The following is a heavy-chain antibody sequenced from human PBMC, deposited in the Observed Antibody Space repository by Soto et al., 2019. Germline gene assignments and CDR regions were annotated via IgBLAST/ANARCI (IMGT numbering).Heavy chain of an antibody. V-gene: IGHV4-31*03. D-gene: IGHD3-10*01. CDR1: GGSINSGGYY. Sequence: QVQLKESGPGLVKPSQTLSLTCTVSGGSINSGGYYWSWIRQHPGKGLEWIGYIYYSGSTFYNPSLRMRATESVATSTNQFSMRLTSVPAADTGVYHCARARALRGSGSPWLDPWGQGTLVTVSS. J-gene: IGHJ5*02. CDR3: ARARALRGSGSPWLDP. CDR2: IYYSGST.